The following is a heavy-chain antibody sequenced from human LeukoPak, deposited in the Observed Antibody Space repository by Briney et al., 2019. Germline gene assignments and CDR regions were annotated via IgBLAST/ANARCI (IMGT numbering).Heavy chain of an antibody. CDR3: AHPSITMPLDY. J-gene: IGHJ4*02. CDR1: GFTFSSYA. Sequence: GGSLRLSCAASGFTFSSYAMSWVRQAPGKGLEWVSAICGSGGSTYYADSVKGRFTISRDNSKNTLYLQMNSLRAEDKAVYYCAHPSITMPLDYWGQGTLVTVSS. CDR2: ICGSGGST. V-gene: IGHV3-23*01. D-gene: IGHD3-10*01.